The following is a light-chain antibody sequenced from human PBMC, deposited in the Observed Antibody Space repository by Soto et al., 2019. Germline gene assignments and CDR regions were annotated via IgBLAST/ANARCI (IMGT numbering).Light chain of an antibody. CDR1: QTVSTN. Sequence: EIVMTQSPATLSVFPGERATLSCRASQTVSTNLAWYQQKPGQAPRLLIFGASARAAGVPARFSGRGSGTEFTLTISSLQSEDFAVYYCLQYNNWPPYSFVQGTRLEIK. J-gene: IGKJ2*01. CDR2: GAS. CDR3: LQYNNWPPYS. V-gene: IGKV3-15*01.